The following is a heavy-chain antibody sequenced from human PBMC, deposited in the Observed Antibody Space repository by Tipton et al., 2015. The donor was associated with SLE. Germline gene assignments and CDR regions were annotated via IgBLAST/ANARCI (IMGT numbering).Heavy chain of an antibody. J-gene: IGHJ3*02. CDR1: GGSISSGGYY. V-gene: IGHV4-31*03. Sequence: TLSLTCTVSGGSISSGGYYWSWIRQHPGKGLEWIGYIYYSGRTYYNPSLKSRVTISVDTSKNQFSLKLSSVTAADTAVYYCARESSGGKGAFDIWGQGTMVTVSS. D-gene: IGHD3-22*01. CDR2: IYYSGRT. CDR3: ARESSGGKGAFDI.